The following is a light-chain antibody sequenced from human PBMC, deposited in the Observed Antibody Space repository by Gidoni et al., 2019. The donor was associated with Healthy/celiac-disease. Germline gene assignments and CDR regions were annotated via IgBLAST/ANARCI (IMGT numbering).Light chain of an antibody. Sequence: SYVLTQPPSVSVAPGKTARITCGGNNIGSKRVHWYQQKPGQAPVLVVYDDSDRPSGIPDRFSGSKSGNTATLTISRVEAGDEADYYCQVWDSSSDLRVVFGGGTKLTVL. CDR1: NIGSKR. J-gene: IGLJ2*01. CDR3: QVWDSSSDLRVV. CDR2: DDS. V-gene: IGLV3-21*03.